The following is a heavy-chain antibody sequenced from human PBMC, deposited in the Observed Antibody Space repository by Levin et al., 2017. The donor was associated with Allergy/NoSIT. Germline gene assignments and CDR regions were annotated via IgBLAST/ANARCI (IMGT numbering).Heavy chain of an antibody. J-gene: IGHJ5*02. CDR3: ARMSYYDGSGSYIGRGWLDP. CDR2: VDWDDDK. Sequence: SGPTLVKPTQTLTLTCTFSGFSLTTRGMCVSWIRPPPGKALEWLAFVDWDDDKYYNTSLKSRLTISTDTSKNQVVLTMTNMDPVDTATYYCARMSYYDGSGSYIGRGWLDPWGQGTLVTVSS. D-gene: IGHD3-22*01. CDR1: GFSLTTRGMC. V-gene: IGHV2-70*01.